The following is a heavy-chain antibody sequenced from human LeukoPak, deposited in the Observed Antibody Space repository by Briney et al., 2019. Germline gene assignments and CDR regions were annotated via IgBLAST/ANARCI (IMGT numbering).Heavy chain of an antibody. Sequence: SETLSLTCTVYGGSFSGYYWSWIRQPPGKGLEWLGEINHSGSTNYNPSLKSRVTISVDTSKNQFSLNLNSVTAADTAVYYCARGGRGYSYGRPFDYWGQGTLVTVSS. J-gene: IGHJ4*02. D-gene: IGHD5-18*01. CDR3: ARGGRGYSYGRPFDY. CDR2: INHSGST. V-gene: IGHV4-34*01. CDR1: GGSFSGYY.